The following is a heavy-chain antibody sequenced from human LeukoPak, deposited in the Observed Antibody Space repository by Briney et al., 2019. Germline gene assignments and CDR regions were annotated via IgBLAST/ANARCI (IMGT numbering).Heavy chain of an antibody. V-gene: IGHV1-8*03. J-gene: IGHJ4*02. CDR1: GYTFTTYE. CDR3: ARGASRSFDY. CDR2: MNPNSGNT. Sequence: ASVKVSCTASGYTFTTYEIHWVRQATGQGLEWMGWMNPNSGNTGYVQNFQGRVTITRTTSINTAYMELSSLRSEDTAVYYCARGASRSFDYWGQGTLVTVSS.